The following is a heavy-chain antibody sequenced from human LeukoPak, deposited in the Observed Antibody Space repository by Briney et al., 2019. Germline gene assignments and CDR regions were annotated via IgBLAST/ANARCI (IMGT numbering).Heavy chain of an antibody. CDR3: ARRNRGIAVAGLPSFDY. D-gene: IGHD6-19*01. CDR1: GFNFSSHS. J-gene: IGHJ4*02. Sequence: GGSLRLSCVASGFNFSSHSVHWVRQGPGKGLEWVSFISGSGTNIYYADSVKGRFTISRDNAKNSLYLLMTSLRADDTAVCYCARRNRGIAVAGLPSFDYWGQGTLVTVSS. CDR2: ISGSGTNI. V-gene: IGHV3-21*01.